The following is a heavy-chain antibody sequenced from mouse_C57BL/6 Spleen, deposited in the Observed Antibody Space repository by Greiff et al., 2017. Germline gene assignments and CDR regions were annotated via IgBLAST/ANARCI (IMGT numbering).Heavy chain of an antibody. J-gene: IGHJ3*01. Sequence: QVQLKQSGAELVRPGTSVKVSCKASGYAFTNYLIEWVKQRPGQGLEWIGVINPGSGGTNYNEKFKGKATLTADKSSSTAYMQLRSLTSEDSAVYVCAREDYGCDAWFAYWGQGTLVTVSA. CDR1: GYAFTNYL. CDR3: AREDYGCDAWFAY. CDR2: INPGSGGT. V-gene: IGHV1-54*01. D-gene: IGHD2-2*01.